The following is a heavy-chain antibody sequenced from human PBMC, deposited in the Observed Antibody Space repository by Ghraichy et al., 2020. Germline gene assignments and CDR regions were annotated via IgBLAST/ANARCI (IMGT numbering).Heavy chain of an antibody. D-gene: IGHD4-17*01. V-gene: IGHV4-59*01. Sequence: SETLSLTCTVSGDSISYYYWSWIRQPPGKGLEWVGYIYYSGSTSYNPSLKSRVTISVDTSKTQFSLKLTSVTAADTAVYYCARCSDYVEDYFDYWGQGTLVTGS. CDR1: GDSISYYY. CDR3: ARCSDYVEDYFDY. CDR2: IYYSGST. J-gene: IGHJ4*02.